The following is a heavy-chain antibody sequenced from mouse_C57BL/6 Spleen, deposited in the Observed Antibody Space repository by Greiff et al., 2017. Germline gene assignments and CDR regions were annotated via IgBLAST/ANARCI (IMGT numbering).Heavy chain of an antibody. D-gene: IGHD3-1*01. CDR1: GYTFTVYE. J-gene: IGHJ3*01. Sequence: VQLQQSGAELVRPGASVTLSCKASGYTFTVYEMHWVKQTPVHGLEWIGAIDPETGGTAYNQKFKGKAILTADKSSSTAYMELRSLTSEDSAVYYCTTIRAGAYWGQGTLVTVSA. CDR3: TTIRAGAY. CDR2: IDPETGGT. V-gene: IGHV1-15*01.